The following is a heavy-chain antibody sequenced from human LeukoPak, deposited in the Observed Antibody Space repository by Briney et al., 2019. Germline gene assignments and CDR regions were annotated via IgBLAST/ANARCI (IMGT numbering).Heavy chain of an antibody. V-gene: IGHV3-33*08. Sequence: GGSLRLSCAASGFTFSSYAMSWVRQAPGKGLEWVAVIWYDGSNKYYADSVKGRFTISRDNSKNTLYLQMNSLRAEDTAVYYCARDKDTAMVYYFDYWGQGTLVTVSS. CDR3: ARDKDTAMVYYFDY. D-gene: IGHD5-18*01. J-gene: IGHJ4*02. CDR2: IWYDGSNK. CDR1: GFTFSSYA.